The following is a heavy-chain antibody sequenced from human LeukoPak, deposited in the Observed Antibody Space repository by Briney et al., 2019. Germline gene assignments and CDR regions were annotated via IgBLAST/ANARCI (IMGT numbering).Heavy chain of an antibody. Sequence: GGSLRLSCAASGFTFSTYSLNCVRQAPGKGLEWVAFINDKNTIYYADSVKGRFTISRDNSRNSLYLQMNSLRVEDTAIYYCGRESARGGSYFIDAFDIWGQGTMVTVSS. D-gene: IGHD3-10*01. CDR1: GFTFSTYS. V-gene: IGHV3-48*01. CDR2: INDKNTI. J-gene: IGHJ3*02. CDR3: GRESARGGSYFIDAFDI.